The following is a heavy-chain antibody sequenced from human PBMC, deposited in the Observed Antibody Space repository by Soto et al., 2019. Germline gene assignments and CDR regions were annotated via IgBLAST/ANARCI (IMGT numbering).Heavy chain of an antibody. J-gene: IGHJ5*02. V-gene: IGHV3-7*03. D-gene: IGHD6-19*01. Sequence: EVQLVESGGGLVQPGGSLRLSCAASGFTFSSYWMSWVRQAPGKGLEWVANIKQDGSEKYYVDSVKGRFTISRDNAKNPLYLQMNSLRAEDTAVYYCAGGRGSSGWYQAPVSGWFDPWGQGTLVTVSS. CDR2: IKQDGSEK. CDR3: AGGRGSSGWYQAPVSGWFDP. CDR1: GFTFSSYW.